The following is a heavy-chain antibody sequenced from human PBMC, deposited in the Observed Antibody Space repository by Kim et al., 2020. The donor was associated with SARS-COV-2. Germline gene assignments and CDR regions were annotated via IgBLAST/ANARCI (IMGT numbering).Heavy chain of an antibody. V-gene: IGHV1-18*01. CDR1: GYTFTGYG. D-gene: IGHD3-3*01. CDR3: ARSHFGVWCYVDH. CDR2: ISTNKGDT. Sequence: ASVKVSCKASGYTFTGYGLSWVRQAPGHGLEWIGWISTNKGDTYSAQSLQGRLTMTVDTYTTTIYMELRSLRSDDTAVYYCARSHFGVWCYVDHWGQGTPVTVS. J-gene: IGHJ4*02.